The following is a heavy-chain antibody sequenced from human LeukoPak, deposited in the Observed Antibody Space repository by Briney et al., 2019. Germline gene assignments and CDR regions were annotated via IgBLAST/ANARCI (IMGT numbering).Heavy chain of an antibody. CDR1: GDSITSGSYY. CDR2: IYYSGNT. CDR3: ARVQGGSTNYCYYMDV. J-gene: IGHJ6*03. Sequence: SETLSLTCTVSGDSITSGSYYWGWIRQPPGRGLEWIGSIYYSGNTYYNPSLKSRVTISVDTSNNEFSLRLTSVTAADTAVYYCARVQGGSTNYCYYMDVWGEGTTVTVSS. V-gene: IGHV4-39*07. D-gene: IGHD5/OR15-5a*01.